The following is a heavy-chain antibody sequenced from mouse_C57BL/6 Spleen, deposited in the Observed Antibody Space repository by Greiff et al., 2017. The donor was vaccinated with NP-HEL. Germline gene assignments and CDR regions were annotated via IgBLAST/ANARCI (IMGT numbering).Heavy chain of an antibody. CDR3: ARSDGAGWYVDV. D-gene: IGHD2-3*01. Sequence: QVQLQQSGAELARPGASVKLSCKASGYTFTSYGISWVKQRTGQGLEWIGEIYPRSGNTYYNEKFKGKATLTADKSSSTAYMELRSLTAEDSAVYFCARSDGAGWYVDVWGTGTTVTVSS. CDR2: IYPRSGNT. CDR1: GYTFTSYG. V-gene: IGHV1-81*01. J-gene: IGHJ1*03.